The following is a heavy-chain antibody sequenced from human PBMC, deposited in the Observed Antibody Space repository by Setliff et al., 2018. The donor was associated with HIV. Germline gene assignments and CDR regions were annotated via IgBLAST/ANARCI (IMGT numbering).Heavy chain of an antibody. Sequence: KTSETLSLTCTVSGGSIRSSSYYWGWIRQPPGKGLEWIGSVYYSGSTYYNPSLESRVTISADMSKNQFSLKLSSVTAADTAVYYCARRHNDYSLYYFDSWGQGTLVTVSS. CDR3: ARRHNDYSLYYFDS. CDR1: GGSIRSSSYY. V-gene: IGHV4-39*01. J-gene: IGHJ4*02. CDR2: VYYSGST. D-gene: IGHD5-12*01.